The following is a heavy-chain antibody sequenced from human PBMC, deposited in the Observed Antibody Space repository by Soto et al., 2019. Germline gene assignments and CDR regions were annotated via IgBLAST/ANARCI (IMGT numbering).Heavy chain of an antibody. D-gene: IGHD3-10*01. Sequence: GASVKVSCKTSGYTFTSYGISWVRQAPGQGLEWLGWISGYNGNRNYAQKLQGRLTVTTDTSTRTAYMELRSLRSDDTAVYYCARSETYYYASGSYFYGVDVWG. CDR3: ARSETYYYASGSYFYGVDV. V-gene: IGHV1-18*01. CDR2: ISGYNGNR. CDR1: GYTFTSYG. J-gene: IGHJ6*02.